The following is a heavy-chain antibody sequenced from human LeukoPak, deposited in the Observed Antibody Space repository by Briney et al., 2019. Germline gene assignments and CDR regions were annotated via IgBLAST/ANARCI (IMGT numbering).Heavy chain of an antibody. V-gene: IGHV1-18*04. CDR1: RYTFNDYY. J-gene: IGHJ6*03. D-gene: IGHD3-9*01. CDR2: ISAYNGNT. CDR3: ARTNYDILTGYYYYYMDV. Sequence: GASVKVSCKASRYTFNDYYIHWVRQAPGQGLEWMGWISAYNGNTNYAQKLQGRVTMTTDTSTSTAYMELRSLRSDDTAVYYCARTNYDILTGYYYYYMDVWGKGTTVTISS.